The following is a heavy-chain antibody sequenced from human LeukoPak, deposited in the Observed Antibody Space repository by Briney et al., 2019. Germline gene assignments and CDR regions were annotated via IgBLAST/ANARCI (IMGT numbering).Heavy chain of an antibody. CDR1: GGSISSYY. V-gene: IGHV4-59*01. Sequence: SETLSLTCTVSGGSISSYYWSWIRQPPGKGLEWIGYIYYSGSTNYNPSLKSRVTISVDTSRNQFSLKLSSVAAADTAVYYCAGGGTVRNGMDVWGQGTTVTVSS. J-gene: IGHJ6*02. D-gene: IGHD1-26*01. CDR2: IYYSGST. CDR3: AGGGTVRNGMDV.